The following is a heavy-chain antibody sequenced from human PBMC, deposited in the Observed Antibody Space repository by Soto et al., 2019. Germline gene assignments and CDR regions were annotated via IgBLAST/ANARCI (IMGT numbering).Heavy chain of an antibody. V-gene: IGHV3-11*06. CDR2: ISSGSSYT. J-gene: IGHJ3*02. D-gene: IGHD2-15*01. CDR1: GFTFSDYY. Sequence: GGSLRLSCAASGFTFSDYYMSWIRQAPGKGLEWVSYISSGSSYTNSADSVKGRFTISRDNAKNSLYLQMNSLRAEDTAVYYCARDTGGYAFDIWGQGTMVTVSS. CDR3: ARDTGGYAFDI.